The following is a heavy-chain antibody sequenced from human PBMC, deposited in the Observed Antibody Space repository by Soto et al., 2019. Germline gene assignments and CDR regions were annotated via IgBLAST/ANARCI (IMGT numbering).Heavy chain of an antibody. CDR1: GGSISSYY. D-gene: IGHD6-13*01. J-gene: IGHJ4*02. Sequence: SETLSLTCTVSGGSISSYYWSWIRQPPGKGLEWIGYIYYSGSTNYNPSLKSRVTISVDTSKNQFSLKLSSVTAADTAAYYCARCAEQQLAPPHFDYWGQGTLVTVSS. CDR3: ARCAEQQLAPPHFDY. V-gene: IGHV4-59*08. CDR2: IYYSGST.